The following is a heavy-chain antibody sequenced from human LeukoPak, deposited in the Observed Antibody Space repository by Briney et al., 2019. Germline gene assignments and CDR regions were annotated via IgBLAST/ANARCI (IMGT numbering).Heavy chain of an antibody. CDR3: ARDFSRGSYKGRDYYMDV. V-gene: IGHV3-30*04. CDR1: GFTFSTYA. Sequence: ERSLRLSCAASGFTFSTYAMHWVRQAPGKGLEWVAVISYDVSKTYYADSVKGRFTISRDNSKNTLYLQMNSLRAEDTAVYYCARDFSRGSYKGRDYYMDVWGKGTTVTVSS. D-gene: IGHD1-26*01. CDR2: ISYDVSKT. J-gene: IGHJ6*03.